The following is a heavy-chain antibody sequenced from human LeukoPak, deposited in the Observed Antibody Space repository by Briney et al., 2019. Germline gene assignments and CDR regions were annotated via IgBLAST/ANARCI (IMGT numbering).Heavy chain of an antibody. CDR3: ARTVRYGYYMGV. J-gene: IGHJ6*03. CDR2: ICTSGST. Sequence: SETLSLTCTVSGGSISSYYWSWIRQPPGKGLGWIGYICTSGSTNYNPSLKSRVTISVDTSKNQFSLTLSSVTAADTAVYYCARTVRYGYYMGVWGKGTTVTVSS. D-gene: IGHD4-17*01. V-gene: IGHV4-4*09. CDR1: GGSISSYY.